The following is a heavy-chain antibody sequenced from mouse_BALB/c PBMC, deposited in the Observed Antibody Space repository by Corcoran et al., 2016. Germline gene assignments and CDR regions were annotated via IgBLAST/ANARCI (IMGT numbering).Heavy chain of an antibody. Sequence: EVQLQQSGPELVKPGASMKISCKASGYSFTGYTMNWVKQSHGKNLEWIGLINPYNGGTSYNQKFKGKATLTVDKSSSTAYMELLSLTSEDSAVYYCARSAYYGNPYYYAMDYWGQGTSVTVSS. J-gene: IGHJ4*01. CDR3: ARSAYYGNPYYYAMDY. D-gene: IGHD2-1*01. CDR1: GYSFTGYT. CDR2: INPYNGGT. V-gene: IGHV1-18*01.